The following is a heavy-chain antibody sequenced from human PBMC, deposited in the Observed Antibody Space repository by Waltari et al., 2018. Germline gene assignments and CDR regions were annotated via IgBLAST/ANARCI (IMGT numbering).Heavy chain of an antibody. Sequence: QVQLQESGPGLVKPSETLSLTCTVSGGSIIRYYWGWIRQPAGKGLEWIGRIYTSGSTNYNPSLKSRVTMSVDTSKNQFSLKLSSVTAADTAVYYCAGAWYYDSSGYYYFDYWGQGTLVTVSS. CDR1: GGSIIRYY. CDR2: IYTSGST. V-gene: IGHV4-4*07. CDR3: AGAWYYDSSGYYYFDY. D-gene: IGHD3-22*01. J-gene: IGHJ4*02.